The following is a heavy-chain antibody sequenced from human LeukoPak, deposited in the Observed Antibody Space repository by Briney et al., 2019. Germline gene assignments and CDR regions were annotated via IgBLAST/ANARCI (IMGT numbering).Heavy chain of an antibody. D-gene: IGHD5-12*01. Sequence: SETLSLTCAVSGSSISSSTWWSWVRQPPGKGLEWIGEIYHSGSTNYNSSLMSRVTISVDKPKNQFSLKLNSVTAADTAVYYCARKTYGGYRDFQHWGQGTLVTVSS. J-gene: IGHJ1*01. CDR3: ARKTYGGYRDFQH. CDR1: GSSISSSTW. V-gene: IGHV4-4*02. CDR2: IYHSGST.